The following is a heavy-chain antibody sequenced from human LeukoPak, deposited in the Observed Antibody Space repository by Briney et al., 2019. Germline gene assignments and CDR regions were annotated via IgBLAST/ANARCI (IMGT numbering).Heavy chain of an antibody. CDR3: ARVWSSGYTKDY. J-gene: IGHJ4*02. CDR2: SSSSSSTI. Sequence: PGGSLRLSCAASGFTFSSYSIDWVRQAPGKGLEWLSYSSSSSSTIYYADSVKGRFTISRDNAKNSVYLQMNSLRAEDTAVYYCARVWSSGYTKDYWGQGTLVTVSS. V-gene: IGHV3-48*04. CDR1: GFTFSSYS. D-gene: IGHD3-22*01.